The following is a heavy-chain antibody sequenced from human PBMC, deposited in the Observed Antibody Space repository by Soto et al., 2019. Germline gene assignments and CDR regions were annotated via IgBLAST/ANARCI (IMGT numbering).Heavy chain of an antibody. J-gene: IGHJ3*02. CDR3: ARDSSGYYYRVGAFDI. CDR2: IWYDGSNK. Sequence: QVQLVESGGGVVQPGRSLRLSCAASGFTFSSYGMHWVRQAPGKGLEWVAVIWYDGSNKYYADSVKGRFTISRDNSKNTMYLQMNCLRAEDTAVYYCARDSSGYYYRVGAFDIWGQGTMVTVSS. D-gene: IGHD3-22*01. V-gene: IGHV3-33*01. CDR1: GFTFSSYG.